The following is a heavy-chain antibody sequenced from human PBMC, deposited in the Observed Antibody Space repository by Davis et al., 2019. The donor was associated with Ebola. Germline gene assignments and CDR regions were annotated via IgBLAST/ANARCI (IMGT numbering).Heavy chain of an antibody. V-gene: IGHV5-10-1*01. CDR1: GYSFSSYW. CDR2: IDPSDSYS. CDR3: ASASADTGTYFYYGMDV. J-gene: IGHJ6*02. Sequence: GESLKISCKGSGYSFSSYWISWVRQMPGKGLEWMGRIDPSDSYSNYSPSFQGHVTISADKSIRTAYLQWSSLKASDTAMYYCASASADTGTYFYYGMDVWGQGTTVTVSS. D-gene: IGHD1-7*01.